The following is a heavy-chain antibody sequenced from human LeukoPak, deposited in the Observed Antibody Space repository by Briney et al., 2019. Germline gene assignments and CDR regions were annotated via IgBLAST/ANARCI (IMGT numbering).Heavy chain of an antibody. Sequence: SETLSLTCTVSGGSISSYYWSWIRQPPGKGLEWIGYIYYSGSTNYNPPLKSRVTTSRGTSKNPFSLKLSSVTAADTAVYYCARGVSSGSDYWGQGALVTVSS. D-gene: IGHD3-10*01. CDR1: GGSISSYY. CDR3: ARGVSSGSDY. V-gene: IGHV4-59*08. CDR2: IYYSGST. J-gene: IGHJ4*02.